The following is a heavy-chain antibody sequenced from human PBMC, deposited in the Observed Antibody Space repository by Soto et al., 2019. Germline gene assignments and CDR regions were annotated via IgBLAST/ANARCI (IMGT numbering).Heavy chain of an antibody. CDR2: INAGNGNT. V-gene: IGHV1-3*01. Sequence: ASVKVSCRASGYTFTSYAMHWVRQAPGQGLEWMGWINAGNGNTKYAQKFQDRGTITRGTSASTAYMELSILRSEDTAVYYCARFRGSYGMAVWGKGTTV. CDR3: ARFRGSYGMAV. J-gene: IGHJ6*04. CDR1: GYTFTSYA.